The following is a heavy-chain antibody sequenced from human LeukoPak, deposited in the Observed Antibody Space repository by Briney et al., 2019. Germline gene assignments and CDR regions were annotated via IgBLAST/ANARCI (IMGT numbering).Heavy chain of an antibody. V-gene: IGHV3-74*01. D-gene: IGHD2-21*01. J-gene: IGHJ3*02. CDR2: INSDGSST. CDR3: ASGAEVVIANGHAFDI. Sequence: GGSLRLSCAASGFTFSSYWMHWVRQAPGKGLVWVSRINSDGSSTSYADSVKGRFTISRDNAKNTLYLQMNSLRAEDTAVYYCASGAEVVIANGHAFDIWGQGTMVTVSS. CDR1: GFTFSSYW.